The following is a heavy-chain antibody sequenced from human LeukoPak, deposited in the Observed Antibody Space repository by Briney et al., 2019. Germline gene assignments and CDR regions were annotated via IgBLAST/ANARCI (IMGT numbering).Heavy chain of an antibody. CDR1: GYTFTGYY. V-gene: IGHV1-2*04. D-gene: IGHD3-9*01. CDR2: INPNSGGT. CDR3: ATLSFKMAGYHDY. Sequence: ASVKVSCKASGYTFTGYYMHWVRQAPGQGLEWMGWINPNSGGTNYAQKFQGWVTVTRDTSISTAYMELSSLRSEDTAVYYCATLSFKMAGYHDYWGQGTLVTVSS. J-gene: IGHJ4*02.